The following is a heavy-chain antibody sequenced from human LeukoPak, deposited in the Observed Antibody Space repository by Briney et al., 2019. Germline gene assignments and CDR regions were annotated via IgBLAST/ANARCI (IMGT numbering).Heavy chain of an antibody. Sequence: GGSLRLSCAASGFTFSSYGMHWVRQAPGKGLEWVAFIRYDGSNKYYADSVKGRFTISRDNSKNTLYLQMNSLRAEDTAVYYWARAMIGAPSVFDMWAKGKMVPVSS. D-gene: IGHD3-22*01. CDR1: GFTFSSYG. V-gene: IGHV3-30*02. CDR3: ARAMIGAPSVFDM. J-gene: IGHJ3*02. CDR2: IRYDGSNK.